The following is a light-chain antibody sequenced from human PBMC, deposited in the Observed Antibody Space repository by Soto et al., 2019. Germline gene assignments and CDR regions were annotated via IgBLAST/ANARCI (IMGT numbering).Light chain of an antibody. CDR3: QQYGSSPT. V-gene: IGKV3-20*01. J-gene: IGKJ1*01. CDR2: GAS. Sequence: EIVLKQSPGTLSLSPGERATLSCRASQSVSSSYLAWYQQKPGQAPRLLIYGASSRATGIPDRFSGSGSGTDFTLTISRLEPEDFAVYSCQQYGSSPTFGQGTKVDI. CDR1: QSVSSSY.